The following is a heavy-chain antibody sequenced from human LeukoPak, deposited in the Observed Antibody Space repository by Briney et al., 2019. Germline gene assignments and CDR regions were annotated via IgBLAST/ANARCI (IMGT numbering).Heavy chain of an antibody. D-gene: IGHD3-9*01. CDR3: ARRYSFDWLLFDC. V-gene: IGHV4-38-2*01. CDR2: IYHSGST. Sequence: SETLSLTCAVSGYSISSGYYWGWIRQPPGKGLEWIGSIYHSGSTYYNPSLKGRVTISVDTSKNQFSLKLSSVTAADTAVYYCARRYSFDWLLFDCWGQGTLVTVSS. J-gene: IGHJ4*02. CDR1: GYSISSGYY.